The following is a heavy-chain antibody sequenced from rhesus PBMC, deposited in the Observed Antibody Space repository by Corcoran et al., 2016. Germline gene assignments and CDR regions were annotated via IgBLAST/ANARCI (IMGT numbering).Heavy chain of an antibody. D-gene: IGHD4-4*01. CDR3: ASGGYGSYLTTDYFDY. J-gene: IGHJ4*01. CDR2: IYGSVSNT. Sequence: QLQLQESGPGLVKPSETLSVTCAVSGGSISSSYWSWIRQAPGKGLEWIGYIYGSVSNTNYNPSLKSRVTLSVDTSKNQLSLKLSSVTAADTAVYYCASGGYGSYLTTDYFDYWGQGVLVTVSS. V-gene: IGHV4-169*02. CDR1: GGSISSSY.